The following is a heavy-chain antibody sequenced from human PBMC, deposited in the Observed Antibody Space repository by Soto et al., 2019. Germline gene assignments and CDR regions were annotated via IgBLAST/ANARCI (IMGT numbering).Heavy chain of an antibody. D-gene: IGHD6-19*01. Sequence: VQLVESGGGVVQPGRSLRLSCAASGFTFNNYAMNWVRQAPGKGLEWVSFISGSGGSAYYADSVQGRFTISRDNSRNTLYLQMNSLRAEDTAIYSCVREGGGRYSPGSFDLWGRGTKVTVSS. CDR1: GFTFNNYA. CDR2: ISGSGGSA. CDR3: VREGGGRYSPGSFDL. V-gene: IGHV3-23*04. J-gene: IGHJ3*01.